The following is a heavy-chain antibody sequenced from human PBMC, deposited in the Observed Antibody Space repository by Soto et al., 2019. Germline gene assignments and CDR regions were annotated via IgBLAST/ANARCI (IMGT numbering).Heavy chain of an antibody. CDR2: ISGSGVTT. Sequence: EVQLLESGGGLVQPGGSLRLSCAVSGFTFSSSAMAWVRQAPGEGLEWVSGISGSGVTTFYADSVKGRFTISRDNCKNTLHLQRNSLGAEDTAVYHCAKMAYFGDPQGGDSWGQGTLVTVSS. CDR3: AKMAYFGDPQGGDS. D-gene: IGHD2-21*01. CDR1: GFTFSSSA. J-gene: IGHJ4*02. V-gene: IGHV3-23*01.